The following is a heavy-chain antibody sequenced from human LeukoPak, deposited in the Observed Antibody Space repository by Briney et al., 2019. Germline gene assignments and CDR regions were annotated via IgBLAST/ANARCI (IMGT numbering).Heavy chain of an antibody. J-gene: IGHJ5*02. CDR3: ARDSFSSSWPKWFDP. V-gene: IGHV4-34*01. CDR2: INHSGST. Sequence: SETLSLTCAVYGGSFSGYYWSWIRQPPGKGLEWIGKINHSGSTNYNPSLKSRVTISVDTSKNQFSLKLSSVTAADTAVYYCARDSFSSSWPKWFDPWGQGILVAVSS. D-gene: IGHD6-13*01. CDR1: GGSFSGYY.